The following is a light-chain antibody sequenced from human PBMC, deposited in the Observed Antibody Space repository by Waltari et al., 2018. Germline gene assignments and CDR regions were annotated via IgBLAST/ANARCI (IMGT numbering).Light chain of an antibody. J-gene: IGLJ1*01. CDR2: DVI. CDR3: CSYSGSSSFPYV. Sequence: QSALTQPASVSGSPGQSITISCTGSRNNIGFYDLVSWYQQHPGKAPKLIIFDVIKRPSGVSDRSSGSKSGNTASLTISGLETEDDADYYCCSYSGSSSFPYVFGPGTKVTVL. V-gene: IGLV2-23*02. CDR1: RNNIGFYDL.